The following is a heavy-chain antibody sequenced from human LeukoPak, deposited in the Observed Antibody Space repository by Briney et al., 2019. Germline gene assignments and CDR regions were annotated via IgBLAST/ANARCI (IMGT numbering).Heavy chain of an antibody. CDR2: IRSKAYGGTT. CDR1: GLTFGDYA. V-gene: IGHV3-49*03. D-gene: IGHD6-13*01. Sequence: GGSLRLSCTGTGLTFGDYAMSWLRQAPGKGLEWVGFIRSKAYGGTTEYAASVKGRFTISKDDSKSIAYLQMNSLKTEDTAVYYCTRERAYSSSCYDYWGQGTLVTVSS. J-gene: IGHJ4*02. CDR3: TRERAYSSSCYDY.